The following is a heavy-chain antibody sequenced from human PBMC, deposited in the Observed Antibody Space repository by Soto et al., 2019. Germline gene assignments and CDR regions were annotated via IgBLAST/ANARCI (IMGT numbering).Heavy chain of an antibody. Sequence: QVQLQESGPGLVKPSQTLSLTCTVSGGSISSGGYYWSWIRQHPGKGLEWIGYIYYSGSTYYNPSLKSRVTISLHRTKYQFSLKLSSVTAADMAVNYCPRSSKSLVTSSDYWGQGTLVTVSS. CDR3: PRSSKSLVTSSDY. CDR2: IYYSGST. J-gene: IGHJ4*02. D-gene: IGHD2-21*02. V-gene: IGHV4-31*03. CDR1: GGSISSGGYY.